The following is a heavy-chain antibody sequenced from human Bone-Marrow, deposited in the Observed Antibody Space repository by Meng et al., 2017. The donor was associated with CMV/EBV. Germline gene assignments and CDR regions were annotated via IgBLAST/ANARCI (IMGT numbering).Heavy chain of an antibody. CDR1: GFSFSSYG. V-gene: IGHV3-30*02. CDR2: IRYDGSNK. D-gene: IGHD4-17*01. Sequence: GESLKISCAASGFSFSSYGMHWVRQAPGKGLEWVAFIRYDGSNKYYADSVKGRFTISRDNSKNTLYLQMNSLRAEDTAVYYCARVGGPLNGDYYDYWGPGTLVTVSS. J-gene: IGHJ4*02. CDR3: ARVGGPLNGDYYDY.